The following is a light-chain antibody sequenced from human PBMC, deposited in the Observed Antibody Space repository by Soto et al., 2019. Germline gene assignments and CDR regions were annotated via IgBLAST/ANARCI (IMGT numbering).Light chain of an antibody. CDR2: ENN. CDR3: GAWDRSLTGGV. J-gene: IGLJ3*02. Sequence: SALTQPPSVSAAPGQKVTISCSGSSSNIGTYSVSWYQQLPGSAPKLLIHENNKRPSGIPDRFSGSKSGTSATLGITGLQAGDEADYYCGAWDRSLTGGVFGGGTKVTVL. CDR1: SSNIGTYS. V-gene: IGLV1-51*02.